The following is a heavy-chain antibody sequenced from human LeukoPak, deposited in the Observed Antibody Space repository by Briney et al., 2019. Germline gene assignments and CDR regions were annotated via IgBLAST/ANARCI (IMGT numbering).Heavy chain of an antibody. J-gene: IGHJ3*02. CDR1: GGSFSGYY. Sequence: KSSETLSLTCAVYGGSFSGYYWSWIRQPPGKGLEWIGYIYYSGSTYYNPPLKSRVTISVDTSKNQFSLKLSSVTAADTAVYYCARSFSEYYYDSSGYPYPDAFDIWGQGTMVTVSS. V-gene: IGHV4-34*09. CDR2: IYYSGST. D-gene: IGHD3-22*01. CDR3: ARSFSEYYYDSSGYPYPDAFDI.